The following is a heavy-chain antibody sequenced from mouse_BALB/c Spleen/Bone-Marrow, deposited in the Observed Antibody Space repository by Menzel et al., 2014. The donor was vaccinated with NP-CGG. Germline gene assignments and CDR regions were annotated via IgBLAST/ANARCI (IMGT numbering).Heavy chain of an antibody. V-gene: IGHV1-7*01. CDR3: ARIYYYGRDY. CDR1: GYTFTNYW. J-gene: IGHJ2*01. Sequence: VKLMESGAELVKPGASVKMSCKASGYTFTNYWMHWVKQTPGQGLEWIGYINPSTGYTAYNQKFKDKATLTADKSSNTAYMQLSSLTSEDSSVYYCARIYYYGRDYWGQGTTLTVSS. CDR2: INPSTGYT. D-gene: IGHD1-1*01.